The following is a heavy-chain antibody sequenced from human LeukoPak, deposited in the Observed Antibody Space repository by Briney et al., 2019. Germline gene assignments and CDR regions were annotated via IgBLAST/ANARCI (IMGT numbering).Heavy chain of an antibody. CDR2: INHGGST. Sequence: SETLSLTCAVYGGSFSGYYWSWIRQPPGKGLEWIGEINHGGSTNYNPSLKSRVTISVDTSKNQFSLKLSSVTAADTAVYYCARARRYFDWLLYGNWFDPWGQGTLVTVSS. V-gene: IGHV4-34*01. CDR1: GGSFSGYY. D-gene: IGHD3-9*01. J-gene: IGHJ5*02. CDR3: ARARRYFDWLLYGNWFDP.